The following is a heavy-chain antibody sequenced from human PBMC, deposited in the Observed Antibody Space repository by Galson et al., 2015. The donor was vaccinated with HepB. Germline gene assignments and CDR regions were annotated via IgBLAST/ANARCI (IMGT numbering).Heavy chain of an antibody. CDR3: ARDPTYSSSQFDY. CDR2: IWYGGSNK. D-gene: IGHD6-13*01. Sequence: SLRLSCAASGFTFSSYGMHWVRQAPGKGLEWVAVIWYGGSNKYYADSVKGRFTISRDNSKNTLYLQMNSLRAEDTAVYYCARDPTYSSSQFDYWGQGTLVTVSS. J-gene: IGHJ4*02. V-gene: IGHV3-33*01. CDR1: GFTFSSYG.